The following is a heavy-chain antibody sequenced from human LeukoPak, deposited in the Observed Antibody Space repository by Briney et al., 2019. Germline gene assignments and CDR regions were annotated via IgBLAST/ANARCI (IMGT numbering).Heavy chain of an antibody. V-gene: IGHV4-31*03. J-gene: IGHJ4*02. D-gene: IGHD6-13*01. CDR1: GGSVSSGGSY. CDR2: IYYSGFT. Sequence: SQTLSLTCSVSGGSVSSGGSYWTWIRQRPGKGLEWIGYIYYSGFTFYSPSLKSRVTISVDTSKNQFSLNLSSVTAADTAVYYCARGIAAPYSFDSWDQGTLVTVSS. CDR3: ARGIAAPYSFDS.